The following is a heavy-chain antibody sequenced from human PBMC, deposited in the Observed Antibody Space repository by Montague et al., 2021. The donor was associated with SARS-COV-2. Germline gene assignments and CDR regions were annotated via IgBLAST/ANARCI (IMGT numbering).Heavy chain of an antibody. D-gene: IGHD2-15*01. CDR3: ARERLDCSGTSCYTNGLDV. CDR1: GGSVRSGLYY. V-gene: IGHV4-61*01. Sequence: SETLSLTCTVSGGSVRSGLYYWTWIRQPPEKGLDWIVYVYYSGTSNHNPSLKSRLTLTVDTSKNQFSLKLSSVTAADTAIYYCARERLDCSGTSCYTNGLDVWGQGTMVTVSS. J-gene: IGHJ6*02. CDR2: VYYSGTS.